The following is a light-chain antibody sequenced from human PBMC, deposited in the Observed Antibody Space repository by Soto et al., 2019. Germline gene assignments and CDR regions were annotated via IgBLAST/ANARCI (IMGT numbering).Light chain of an antibody. CDR3: QQSYSTPIT. CDR2: AAS. Sequence: DVKMTQSPSALSASVRDRVTITCRASQSISSYLNWYQQKPGKAPKLLIYAASSLQSGVPSRFSGSGSGTDFTLTISSLQPEDFTTYYCQQSYSTPITFGQGTRLEI. V-gene: IGKV1-39*01. CDR1: QSISSY. J-gene: IGKJ5*01.